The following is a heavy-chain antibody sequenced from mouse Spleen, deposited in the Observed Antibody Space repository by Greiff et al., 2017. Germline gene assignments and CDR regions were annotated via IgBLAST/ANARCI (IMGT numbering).Heavy chain of an antibody. CDR2: INSDGGST. CDR3: ARYGYGDAMDY. CDR1: GFTFSSYA. V-gene: IGHV5-6-2*01. Sequence: EVQVVESGGGLVKPGGSLKLSCAASGFTFSSYAMSWVRQTPEKRLELVAAINSDGGSTYYPDTMERRFIISRDNTKKTLYLQMSSLRSEDTALYYCARYGYGDAMDYWGQGTSGTVSS. J-gene: IGHJ4*01. D-gene: IGHD1-1*02.